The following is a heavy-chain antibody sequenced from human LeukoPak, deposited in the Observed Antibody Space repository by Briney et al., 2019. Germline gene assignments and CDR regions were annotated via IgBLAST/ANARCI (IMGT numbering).Heavy chain of an antibody. CDR1: GYTFTGYY. CDR3: ARDGYYGSGSYSDY. Sequence: ASVKVSCKASGYTFTGYYMHWVRQAPGQGLEWIGWINPNSGGTNYAQKFQGRVTMTRDTSISAAYMELSRLRSDDTAVYYCARDGYYGSGSYSDYWGQGTLVTVSS. J-gene: IGHJ4*02. CDR2: INPNSGGT. D-gene: IGHD3-10*01. V-gene: IGHV1-2*02.